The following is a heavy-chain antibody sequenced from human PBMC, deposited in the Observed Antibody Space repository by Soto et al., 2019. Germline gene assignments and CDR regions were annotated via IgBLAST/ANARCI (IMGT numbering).Heavy chain of an antibody. CDR2: ISGSGDST. D-gene: IGHD3-9*01. CDR3: ARDQEANILTGLPFFY. Sequence: GGSLRLSCAVSGFTFSTYAMNWVRQTPGKGPEWISTISGSGDSTYSADSVKGRFTISRDNSKNTLYLQMNSLRAEDTAVYYCARDQEANILTGLPFFYWGQGTLVTVSS. J-gene: IGHJ4*02. V-gene: IGHV3-23*01. CDR1: GFTFSTYA.